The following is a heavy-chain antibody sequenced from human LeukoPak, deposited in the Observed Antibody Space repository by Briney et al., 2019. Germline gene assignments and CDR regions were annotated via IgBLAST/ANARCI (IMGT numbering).Heavy chain of an antibody. V-gene: IGHV4-59*03. CDR3: VGGPYGASISKWFDP. CDR1: RGSISGYS. Sequence: SETLSLTCTVSRGSISGYSWSWIRQSPGGGLEWIGYIYYSGDTAYNPSLRSRVTFLVDTSKNQFSLQLMSVLTADNAVFYYVGGPYGASISKWFDPWGQGTQVSVSP. J-gene: IGHJ5*02. CDR2: IYYSGDT. D-gene: IGHD4/OR15-4a*01.